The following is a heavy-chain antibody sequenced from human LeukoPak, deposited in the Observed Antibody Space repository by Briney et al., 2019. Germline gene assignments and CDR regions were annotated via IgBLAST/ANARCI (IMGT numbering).Heavy chain of an antibody. D-gene: IGHD3-10*01. CDR3: QQYFGSGSNFFDY. CDR1: GGSISGYY. CDR2: VHYSGST. V-gene: IGHV4-59*01. J-gene: IGHJ4*02. Sequence: PSETLSLTCTVSGGSISGYYWSWIRQPPGKGLEWIGYVHYSGSTKYSPSLESRVSISIDTSKNLFSLKLTSVTAADTAVYYCQQYFGSGSNFFDYWGQGTLVTVSS.